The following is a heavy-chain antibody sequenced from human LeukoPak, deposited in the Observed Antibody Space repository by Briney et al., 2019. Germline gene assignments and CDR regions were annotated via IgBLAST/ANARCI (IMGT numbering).Heavy chain of an antibody. CDR2: ISGSGGST. J-gene: IGHJ4*02. Sequence: PGGSLRLSCAASGFTFSSYAMSWVRQAPGKGLEWVSAISGSGGSTYYADSVKGRFTIPRDNSKNTLYLQMNSLRADDTAVYYCVRDFRSADYWGQGTLVTVSS. V-gene: IGHV3-23*01. CDR1: GFTFSSYA. CDR3: VRDFRSADY.